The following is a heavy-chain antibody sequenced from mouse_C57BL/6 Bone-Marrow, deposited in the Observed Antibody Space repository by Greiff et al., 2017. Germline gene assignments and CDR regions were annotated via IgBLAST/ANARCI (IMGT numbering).Heavy chain of an antibody. CDR1: GYTFTDYY. CDR3: GRGTTVVATDY. CDR2: INPNNGGT. V-gene: IGHV1-26*01. J-gene: IGHJ2*01. D-gene: IGHD1-1*01. Sequence: EVQLQQSGPELVKPGASVKISCKASGYTFTDYYMNWVKQSHGKSLEWIGDINPNNGGTSYNQKFKGKATLTVDKSSSTAYMELRRPTDEAAAFYYCGRGTTVVATDYWGQGTTLTVSS.